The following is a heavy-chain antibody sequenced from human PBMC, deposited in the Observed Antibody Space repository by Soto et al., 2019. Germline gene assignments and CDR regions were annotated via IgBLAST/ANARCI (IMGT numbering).Heavy chain of an antibody. J-gene: IGHJ4*02. D-gene: IGHD3-3*01. CDR3: ARLTTLPNYDFWSDYPYYFDY. CDR1: GVSIRSSY. V-gene: IGHV4-59*08. CDR2: IYYTGST. Sequence: SETLSLTCTVSGVSIRSSYWSWIRQPPGKGLEWIGYIYYTGSTNYNPSLMSRVTISVDTSKNQFSLKLSSVTAADTAVYYCARLTTLPNYDFWSDYPYYFDYWGQGTLVTVSS.